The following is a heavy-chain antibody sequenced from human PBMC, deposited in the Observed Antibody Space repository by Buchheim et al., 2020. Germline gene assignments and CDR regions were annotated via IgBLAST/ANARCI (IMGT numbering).Heavy chain of an antibody. CDR1: GFTFSSYG. D-gene: IGHD3-3*01. V-gene: IGHV3-30*18. J-gene: IGHJ6*02. CDR3: AKDLHTLRFLEWFENGEYYYYYGMDV. Sequence: QVQLVESGGGVVQPGRSLRLSCAASGFTFSSYGMHWVRQAPGKGLEWVAVISYDGSNKYYADSVKGRFTISRDNSKNTLYLQMNSLRAEDTAVYYCAKDLHTLRFLEWFENGEYYYYYGMDVWGQGTT. CDR2: ISYDGSNK.